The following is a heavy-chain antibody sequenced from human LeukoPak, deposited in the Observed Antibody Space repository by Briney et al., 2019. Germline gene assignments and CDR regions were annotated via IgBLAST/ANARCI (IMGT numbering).Heavy chain of an antibody. CDR2: IKGDGSKI. Sequence: GGSLRLSCGASGFTFSEYWMTWVRQAPGRGPEWVANIKGDGSKIYYVASVKGRFTISRDNDKNSLYLQMDNLRVEDTAVYHCARDGSCFDFWGQGALVTVSS. CDR3: ARDGSCFDF. CDR1: GFTFSEYW. V-gene: IGHV3-7*01. J-gene: IGHJ4*02. D-gene: IGHD2-15*01.